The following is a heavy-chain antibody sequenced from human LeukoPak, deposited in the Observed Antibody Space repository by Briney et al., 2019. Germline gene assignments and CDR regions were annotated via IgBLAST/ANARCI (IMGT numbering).Heavy chain of an antibody. J-gene: IGHJ4*02. CDR1: GGSFSGYY. CDR3: ASRRGGYNWYRYFDY. D-gene: IGHD5-24*01. V-gene: IGHV4-34*01. Sequence: SETLSLTCAVYGGSFSGYYWSWIRQSPGKGLEWIGEINHSGSTNYNPSLKSRVTISVDTSKNQFSLKLSSVTAADTAVYYCASRRGGYNWYRYFDYWGQGTLVTVSS. CDR2: INHSGST.